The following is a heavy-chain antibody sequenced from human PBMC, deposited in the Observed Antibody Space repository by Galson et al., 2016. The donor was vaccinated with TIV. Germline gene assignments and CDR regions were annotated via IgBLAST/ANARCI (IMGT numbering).Heavy chain of an antibody. CDR3: TRDGRGNWKYVDYFDY. CDR1: GFTFSSFG. D-gene: IGHD1-7*01. Sequence: SLRLSCAASGFTFSSFGMHWVRQAPGKGLEWVALIRYDGSRRYYADSVKGRFTISRDSSKNTVYLQMNNLRPEDTALYFCTRDGRGNWKYVDYFDYWGQGTLVTVSS. CDR2: IRYDGSRR. J-gene: IGHJ4*02. V-gene: IGHV3-30*02.